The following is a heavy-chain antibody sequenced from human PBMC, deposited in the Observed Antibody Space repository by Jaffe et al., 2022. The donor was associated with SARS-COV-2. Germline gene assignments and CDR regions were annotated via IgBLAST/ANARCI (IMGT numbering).Heavy chain of an antibody. Sequence: EVQLLESGGGLVQPGGSLRLSCTASGFTFSSYTMCWVRQAPGKGLERISAITAGGDTTWYADSVKGRLTISRDNSKSTLFLQMNSLTVEDTAIYYCARGWGSPSPYYLDYWGQGALVTVSS. J-gene: IGHJ4*02. CDR1: GFTFSSYT. CDR3: ARGWGSPSPYYLDY. V-gene: IGHV3-23*01. D-gene: IGHD3-16*01. CDR2: ITAGGDTT.